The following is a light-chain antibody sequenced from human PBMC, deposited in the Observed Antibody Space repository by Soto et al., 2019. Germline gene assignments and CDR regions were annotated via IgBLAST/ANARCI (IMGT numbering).Light chain of an antibody. CDR3: KQYVTSPRT. J-gene: IGKJ1*01. V-gene: IGKV3-20*01. Sequence: EVVLTQSPDTLSLSPGETATLSCRASQSLRATYVAWYQQRPGQAHRLLIYGAYFRATGIQARFSGRGSGTDFTLSIRRLEPEDFAVYYCKQYVTSPRTFGQGTKVDIK. CDR1: QSLRATY. CDR2: GAY.